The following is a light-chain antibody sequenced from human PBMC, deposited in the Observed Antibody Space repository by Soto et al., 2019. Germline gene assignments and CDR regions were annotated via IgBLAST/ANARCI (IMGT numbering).Light chain of an antibody. CDR1: QSVSSIY. CDR3: QQYGSSPWT. Sequence: IVLTQSPGTLSLSPGERATLSCRASQSVSSIYLAWYQQKPGQAPRLLIYGASSRATGIPDRFSGSGSGTDFTLTISRLQTEDFAVYYCQQYGSSPWTFGQGTKVDIK. J-gene: IGKJ1*01. V-gene: IGKV3-20*01. CDR2: GAS.